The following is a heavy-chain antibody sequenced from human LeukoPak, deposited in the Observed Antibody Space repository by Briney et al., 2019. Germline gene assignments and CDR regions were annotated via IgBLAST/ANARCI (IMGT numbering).Heavy chain of an antibody. V-gene: IGHV4-59*01. D-gene: IGHD2-15*01. Sequence: SSETLSLTCTVSSGSISTYYWGWIRQPPGKGLEWIGCVYYSGTTYYNPSLKSRVTISVDTSKNQFSLKLHSVTASDTAVYYCARGYCSGGSCSLPDYWGQGTLVTVSS. CDR3: ARGYCSGGSCSLPDY. CDR2: VYYSGTT. CDR1: SGSISTYY. J-gene: IGHJ4*02.